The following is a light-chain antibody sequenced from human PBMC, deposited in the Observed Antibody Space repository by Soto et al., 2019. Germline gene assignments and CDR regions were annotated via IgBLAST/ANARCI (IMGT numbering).Light chain of an antibody. Sequence: EIVLTQSPGTLSLSPGERATLSCRASQSVSSSYLAWYQQKPGQAPRLLIYGASSRATGIPDGFSGSGSGTDFTLTISRLEPEDFAVYYCQQYGSSPVITFGQGTRLEIK. V-gene: IGKV3-20*01. CDR2: GAS. CDR1: QSVSSSY. J-gene: IGKJ5*01. CDR3: QQYGSSPVIT.